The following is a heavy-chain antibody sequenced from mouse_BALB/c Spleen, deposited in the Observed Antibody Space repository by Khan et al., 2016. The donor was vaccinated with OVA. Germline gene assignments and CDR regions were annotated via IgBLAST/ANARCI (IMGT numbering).Heavy chain of an antibody. CDR1: GYTFTGYT. D-gene: IGHD2-14*01. J-gene: IGHJ4*01. CDR3: ARADTSEQVRVMDH. Sequence: VELMESGGDLVQTGVSLKLSCAGSGYTFTGYTMSWVHQSPAKSLEWVAIISNGSSNTYYNQTVKGKFTMSVDNSTSTVYLQLSSLTSEDTAMYYCARADTSEQVRVMDHWGQGTSVTVSS. CDR2: ISNGSSNT. V-gene: IGHV5-12-2*01.